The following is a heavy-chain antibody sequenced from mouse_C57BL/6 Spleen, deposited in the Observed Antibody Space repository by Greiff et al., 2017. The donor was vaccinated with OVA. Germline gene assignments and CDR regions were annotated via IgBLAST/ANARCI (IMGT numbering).Heavy chain of an antibody. J-gene: IGHJ2*01. CDR2: IDPSDSYT. D-gene: IGHD4-1*01. Sequence: QVQLQQSGAELVRPGTSVKLSCKASGYTFTSYWMHWVKQRPGQGLEWIGVIDPSDSYTNYNQKFKGKATLTVDTSSSTAYMQLSSLTSEDSAVYYCARRRGTGTNYFDYWGQGTTLTVSS. CDR1: GYTFTSYW. V-gene: IGHV1-59*01. CDR3: ARRRGTGTNYFDY.